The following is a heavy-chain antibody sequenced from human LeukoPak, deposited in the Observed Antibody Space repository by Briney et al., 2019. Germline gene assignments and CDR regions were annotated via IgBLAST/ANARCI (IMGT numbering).Heavy chain of an antibody. CDR3: ARDLSIAAAGTGYFDY. J-gene: IGHJ4*02. CDR1: GYTFTGYY. V-gene: IGHV1-2*02. Sequence: GASVKVSCKASGYTFTGYYMHWVRQAPGQGLEWMGWINPNSGGTNYAQKFQGRATMTRDTSISTAYMELSRLRSDDTAVYYCARDLSIAAAGTGYFDYWGQGTLVTVSS. CDR2: INPNSGGT. D-gene: IGHD6-13*01.